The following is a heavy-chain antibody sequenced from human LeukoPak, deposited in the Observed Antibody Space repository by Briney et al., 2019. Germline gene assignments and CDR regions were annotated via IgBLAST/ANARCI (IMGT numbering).Heavy chain of an antibody. CDR3: ARGLRYCSSTSCLLGGY. D-gene: IGHD2-2*01. Sequence: ASVKVSCKASGYSFLGYLIHWVRQAPGQGLEWMGWMNPNSGNTGYAQKFQGRVTITRNTSISTAYMELSSLRSEDTAVYYCARGLRYCSSTSCLLGGYWGQGTLVTVSS. CDR1: GYSFLGYL. CDR2: MNPNSGNT. V-gene: IGHV1-8*01. J-gene: IGHJ4*02.